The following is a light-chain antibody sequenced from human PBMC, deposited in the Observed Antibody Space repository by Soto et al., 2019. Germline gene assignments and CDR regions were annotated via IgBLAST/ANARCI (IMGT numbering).Light chain of an antibody. CDR2: EVT. V-gene: IGLV2-23*02. CDR3: CSYATSSTYV. CDR1: SSDVGNYNL. Sequence: QSALTQPASVSGSPGQSITISCTGTSSDVGNYNLVSWYQQHPGKAPKLMIYEVTKRPSGVSNRFSGSKSGNTASLTISGLQAEDEADYYCCSYATSSTYVFGTGTQLTVL. J-gene: IGLJ1*01.